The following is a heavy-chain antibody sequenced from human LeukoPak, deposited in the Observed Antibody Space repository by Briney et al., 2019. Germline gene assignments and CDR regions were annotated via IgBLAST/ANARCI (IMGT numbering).Heavy chain of an antibody. CDR3: AREDTRRASRGYFDF. V-gene: IGHV1-18*01. D-gene: IGHD2-2*01. J-gene: IGHJ4*02. CDR1: GYTFTSFG. CDR2: ISGDNGST. Sequence: VASVKVSCKASGYTFTSFGISWVRQAPGQGLEWMGWISGDNGSTNYAQKLQGRVTMTTDTSTTTAYMELRSLRSDDSAIYYCAREDTRRASRGYFDFWGQGTLVTVSS.